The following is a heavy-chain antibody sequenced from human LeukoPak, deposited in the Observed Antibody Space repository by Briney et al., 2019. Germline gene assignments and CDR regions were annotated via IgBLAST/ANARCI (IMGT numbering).Heavy chain of an antibody. CDR3: AREATWGQWYFDL. CDR1: GFTFHDHG. J-gene: IGHJ4*02. V-gene: IGHV3-30*03. D-gene: IGHD6-19*01. CDR2: IAADGGVK. Sequence: GGSLRLSCAASGFTFHDHGMDWVRQAPGKGLEGVAVIAADGGVKQYADFVKGRFSLSRDNSKNTLFLQMNGLTVEDTAVYYCAREATWGQWYFDLWGQGAPVTVSS.